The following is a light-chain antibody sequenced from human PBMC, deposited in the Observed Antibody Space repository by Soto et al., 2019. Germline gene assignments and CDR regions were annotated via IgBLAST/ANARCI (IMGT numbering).Light chain of an antibody. Sequence: DIQMTQSPSSLSASVGDSVTIRSRAGQSISRYLNWYQQKPGKAPKLLIFSVSGLQSGVPSRFSGGGYGTEFTLTISSLQLEDFATYYCQQSHTNPLTFGGGTKVEIK. J-gene: IGKJ4*01. CDR3: QQSHTNPLT. CDR2: SVS. CDR1: QSISRY. V-gene: IGKV1-39*01.